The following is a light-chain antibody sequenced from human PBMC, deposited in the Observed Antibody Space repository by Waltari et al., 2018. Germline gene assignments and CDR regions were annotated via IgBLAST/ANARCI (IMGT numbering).Light chain of an antibody. CDR2: SNS. CDR3: QSYVSTHVI. Sequence: QSVLTQPASMSGAPGQRVTIHCTGSSSNIGAGHDVHLYQCLPGAAPRLLISSNSHRPSGVPGRFSGSRSGSSASLVITGLQTEDEATYYCQSYVSTHVIFGGGTLLTVL. CDR1: SSNIGAGHD. J-gene: IGLJ2*01. V-gene: IGLV1-40*01.